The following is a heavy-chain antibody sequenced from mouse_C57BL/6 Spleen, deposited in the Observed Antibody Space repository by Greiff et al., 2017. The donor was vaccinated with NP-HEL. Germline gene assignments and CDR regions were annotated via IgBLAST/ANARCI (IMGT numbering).Heavy chain of an antibody. Sequence: QVQLQQPGTELVKPGASVKLSCKASGFTFTSYWMPWVKQSPGQGLEWIGNINPSNGGTNYNEKFKSKATLTVDKSSSTAYMQLSSLTSEDSAVYYCARYGAVVATRYIDVWGTGTTVTVSS. J-gene: IGHJ1*03. CDR1: GFTFTSYW. CDR2: INPSNGGT. CDR3: ARYGAVVATRYIDV. D-gene: IGHD1-1*01. V-gene: IGHV1-53*01.